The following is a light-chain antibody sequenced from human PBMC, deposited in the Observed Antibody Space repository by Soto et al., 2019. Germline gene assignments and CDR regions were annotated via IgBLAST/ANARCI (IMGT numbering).Light chain of an antibody. CDR1: SSDIGVYNS. CDR3: SSRTTSNPYV. Sequence: QSALTQPASVSGSPGQSITISCTGTSSDIGVYNSVSWYQQHPGKAPKLMIYEVSNRPSGVSNRFSASKSGNTASLTISGLQAEDEADYYCSSRTTSNPYVFGTGTKVTVL. J-gene: IGLJ1*01. CDR2: EVS. V-gene: IGLV2-14*01.